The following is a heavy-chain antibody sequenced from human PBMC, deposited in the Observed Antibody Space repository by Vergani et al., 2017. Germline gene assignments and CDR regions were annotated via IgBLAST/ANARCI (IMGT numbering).Heavy chain of an antibody. CDR3: ARSLITFGGVIYYFDY. V-gene: IGHV4-30-4*01. Sequence: QVQLQESGPGLVKPSQTLSLTCTVSGGSISSGDYYWSWIRQPPGKGLEWIGYIYYSGSAYYNPSLQSRVAISVDTSENQFSLRLSSVTAADTAVYYCARSLITFGGVIYYFDYWGQGTLVTVSS. CDR1: GGSISSGDYY. D-gene: IGHD3-16*01. CDR2: IYYSGSA. J-gene: IGHJ4*02.